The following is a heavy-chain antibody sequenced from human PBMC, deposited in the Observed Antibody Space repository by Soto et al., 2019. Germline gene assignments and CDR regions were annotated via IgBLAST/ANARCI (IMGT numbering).Heavy chain of an antibody. CDR2: IYPGDSDT. J-gene: IGHJ6*02. V-gene: IGHV5-51*01. CDR1: GYSFTSYW. CDR3: ARHYCRSTSCYPVYYYYYGMDV. D-gene: IGHD2-2*01. Sequence: GESLKISCKGSGYSFTSYWIGWVRQMPGKGLEWMGIIYPGDSDTRYSPSFQGQVTISADKSISTAYLQWSSLKASDTAMYYCARHYCRSTSCYPVYYYYYGMDVWGQGTTVTVSS.